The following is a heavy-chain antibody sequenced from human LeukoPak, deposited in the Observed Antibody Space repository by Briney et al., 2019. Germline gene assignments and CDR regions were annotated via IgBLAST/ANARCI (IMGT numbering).Heavy chain of an antibody. V-gene: IGHV3-74*01. CDR1: GFTFSSYW. Sequence: GGSLRLSCAASGFTFSSYWMHWVRQAPGKGLVWVSRINSDGSSTSYADSVKGRFTISRDNSKNTLYLQMNSLRAEDTAVYYCAKTYYDFWSGYEYMDVWGKGTTVTVSS. D-gene: IGHD3-3*01. CDR3: AKTYYDFWSGYEYMDV. J-gene: IGHJ6*03. CDR2: INSDGSST.